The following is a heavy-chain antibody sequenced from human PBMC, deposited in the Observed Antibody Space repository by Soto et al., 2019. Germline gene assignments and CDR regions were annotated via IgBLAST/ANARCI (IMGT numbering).Heavy chain of an antibody. Sequence: GASVKVSCKAPGYTFTSYDMHWVRHAPPRELEWMGIINPSGGSTSYAQKFQGRVTMTRDTSTSTVYMELSSLRSEDTAVYYCAIYSGDEPTSGYLDYWGQGTLVTVSS. D-gene: IGHD5-12*01. CDR2: INPSGGST. CDR3: AIYSGDEPTSGYLDY. J-gene: IGHJ4*02. CDR1: GYTFTSYD. V-gene: IGHV1-46*01.